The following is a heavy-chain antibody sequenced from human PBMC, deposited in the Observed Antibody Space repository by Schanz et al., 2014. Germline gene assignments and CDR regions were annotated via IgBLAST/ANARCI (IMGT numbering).Heavy chain of an antibody. D-gene: IGHD3-22*01. CDR2: IDRDGGHT. V-gene: IGHV3-43*01. J-gene: IGHJ4*02. CDR3: AKEKLGSKWLPAH. CDR1: GFSFDDYT. Sequence: EVQLVESGEGLVKPGGSLRLSCAASGFSFDDYTMHWVRQAPGKGLEWVSLIDRDGGHTYYADSVKGRFTISRDNSKNSLYLQMNSLRTEDTALYYCAKEKLGSKWLPAHWGQGALVTVSS.